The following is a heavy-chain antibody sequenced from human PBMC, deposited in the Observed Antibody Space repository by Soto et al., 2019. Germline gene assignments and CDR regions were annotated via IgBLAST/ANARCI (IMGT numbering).Heavy chain of an antibody. CDR1: GGTFSSHG. D-gene: IGHD1-26*01. J-gene: IGHJ4*02. CDR2: IIPTFGKP. Sequence: QVQLVQSGTVVQRRGSSVKVSCQASGGTFSSHGMAWVRQAPGQGLAWMGGIIPTFGKPTYAPGFQGRVTITADNSTNTAYMELSSLRSEDTGVYYCASERSAQDFDFWGQGTLITVSS. CDR3: ASERSAQDFDF. V-gene: IGHV1-69*06.